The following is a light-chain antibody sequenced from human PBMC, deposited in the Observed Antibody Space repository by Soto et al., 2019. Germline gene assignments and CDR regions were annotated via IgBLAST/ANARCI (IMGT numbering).Light chain of an antibody. J-gene: IGKJ5*01. Sequence: SPVTLSVSSGEGATLSCRASYNVNSNLAWYQQKPGQAPRLLISRASTRATGIAARFSGSGSGTEFTLTIASLQSEDSAVYYCQQYDSWPFTFGQETRLEIK. V-gene: IGKV3-15*01. CDR1: YNVNSN. CDR3: QQYDSWPFT. CDR2: RAS.